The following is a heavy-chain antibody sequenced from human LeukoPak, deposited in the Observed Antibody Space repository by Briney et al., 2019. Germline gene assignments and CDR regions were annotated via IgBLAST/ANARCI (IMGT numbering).Heavy chain of an antibody. Sequence: GGSLRLSCAASGFTFSGSAMHWVRQASGKGLEWVGRIRSKANSYATAYAASVKGRFTISRDDSKNTAYLQMNSLKTEDTAVYYCTRPSGSSWYFSDGYYFDYWGQGTLVTVSS. CDR3: TRPSGSSWYFSDGYYFDY. CDR1: GFTFSGSA. CDR2: IRSKANSYAT. V-gene: IGHV3-73*01. J-gene: IGHJ4*02. D-gene: IGHD6-13*01.